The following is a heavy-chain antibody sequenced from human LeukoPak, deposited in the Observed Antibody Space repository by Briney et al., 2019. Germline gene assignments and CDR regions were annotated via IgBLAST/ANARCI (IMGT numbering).Heavy chain of an antibody. CDR3: VSRSGDFDY. J-gene: IGHJ4*02. V-gene: IGHV3-21*01. Sequence: GGSLRLSCAASGFTFSSYSMNGVRQAPGKGLEWVSSISSSSSYIYYTDSLKGRFTISRDNAKNSLYLNMNSLRAEDTAVYYCVSRSGDFDYWGQGTLVTVSS. D-gene: IGHD7-27*01. CDR1: GFTFSSYS. CDR2: ISSSSSYI.